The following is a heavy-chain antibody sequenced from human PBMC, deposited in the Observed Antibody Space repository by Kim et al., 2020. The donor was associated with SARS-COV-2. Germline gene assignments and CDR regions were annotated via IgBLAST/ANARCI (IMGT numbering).Heavy chain of an antibody. CDR2: IYHSGST. V-gene: IGHV4-30-2*01. J-gene: IGHJ4*02. CDR3: ARARRRWEFDY. D-gene: IGHD1-26*01. CDR1: GGSISSGGYS. Sequence: SETLSLTCAVSGGSISSGGYSWSWIRQPPGKGLEWIGYIYHSGSTYYNPSLKSRVTISVDRSKNQFSLKLSSVTAADTAVYYCARARRRWEFDYWGQGTLVTVSS.